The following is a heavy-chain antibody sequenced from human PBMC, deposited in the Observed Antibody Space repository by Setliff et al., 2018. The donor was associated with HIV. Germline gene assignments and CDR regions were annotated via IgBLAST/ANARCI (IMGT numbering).Heavy chain of an antibody. CDR3: ASSYSGYDWEIDY. CDR2: IWYDGSNK. Sequence: GESLKISCAASGFTFSSYGMHWVRQAPGKGLEWVAVIWYDGSNKYYADSVKGRFTISRDNSKNTLYLQMNSLRAEDTAVYYCASSYSGYDWEIDYWGQGTLVTVSS. J-gene: IGHJ4*02. D-gene: IGHD5-12*01. V-gene: IGHV3-33*08. CDR1: GFTFSSYG.